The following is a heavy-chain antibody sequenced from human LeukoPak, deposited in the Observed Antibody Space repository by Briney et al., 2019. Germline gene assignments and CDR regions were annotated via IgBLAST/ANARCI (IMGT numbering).Heavy chain of an antibody. CDR1: GYTFTSYY. J-gene: IGHJ3*02. CDR3: ARDRAGSQSDAFDI. CDR2: INPSAGST. Sequence: ASVKVSCKASGYTFTSYYMHWVRQAPGQGLEWKGIINPSAGSTTYAQKFQGRVTMTRDTSTSTVYMELSSLTSEDTAVYYCARDRAGSQSDAFDIWGQGTMVTVSS. V-gene: IGHV1-46*01. D-gene: IGHD1-26*01.